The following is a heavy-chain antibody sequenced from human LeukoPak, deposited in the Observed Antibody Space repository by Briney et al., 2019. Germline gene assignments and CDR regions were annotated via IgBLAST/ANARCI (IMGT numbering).Heavy chain of an antibody. Sequence: GGSLRLSCAASGFTFRNAWMGWVRQASGKGLEWVSYISSSGSTIFYADSVKGRFTISRDNAKNSLYLQMNSLRAEDTAVYYGARLNSSSSGLRASDYWGQGTLVTVSS. CDR1: GFTFRNAW. CDR3: ARLNSSSSGLRASDY. J-gene: IGHJ4*02. V-gene: IGHV3-11*04. D-gene: IGHD6-6*01. CDR2: ISSSGSTI.